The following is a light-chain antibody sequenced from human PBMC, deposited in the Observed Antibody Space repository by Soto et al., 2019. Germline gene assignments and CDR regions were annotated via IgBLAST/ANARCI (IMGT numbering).Light chain of an antibody. CDR1: SSDVGSYNL. V-gene: IGLV2-23*01. Sequence: QSALTQPASVSGSPGQSITISCTGTSSDVGSYNLVSWYQQHPGKAPKLMIYEDIERPSGVSNRFSGSKSGNTASLTISGLQTEDEADYYCQTWGNGVRGVFGGGTKVTVL. CDR2: EDI. CDR3: QTWGNGVRGV. J-gene: IGLJ3*02.